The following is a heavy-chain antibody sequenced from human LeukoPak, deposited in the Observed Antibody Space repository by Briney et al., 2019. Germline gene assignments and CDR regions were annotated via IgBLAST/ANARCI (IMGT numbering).Heavy chain of an antibody. CDR1: GFTFSSYS. J-gene: IGHJ3*02. Sequence: PGGSLRLSCAASGFTFSSYSMNWVRQAPGKGLEWASYISGGSYTIYYADSVKGRFTISRDNAKNSLYLQMNSLRDEDTAVYYCARDDSGPREAFDIWGQGTMVTVSS. V-gene: IGHV3-48*02. CDR2: ISGGSYTI. CDR3: ARDDSGPREAFDI. D-gene: IGHD4-17*01.